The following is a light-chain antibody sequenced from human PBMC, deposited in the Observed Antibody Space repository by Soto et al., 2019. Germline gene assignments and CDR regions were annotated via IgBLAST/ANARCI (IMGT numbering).Light chain of an antibody. J-gene: IGKJ3*01. Sequence: EIVLTQSPATLSLSPGERATLSCRASQSVSSYLAWYQQKPGQAPRLLIYDASNRATGIPARFSGSGSGTDVTLTISSLEPEDFSVYYCQQRSNWPPEAFGPGTKVDIK. V-gene: IGKV3-11*01. CDR1: QSVSSY. CDR2: DAS. CDR3: QQRSNWPPEA.